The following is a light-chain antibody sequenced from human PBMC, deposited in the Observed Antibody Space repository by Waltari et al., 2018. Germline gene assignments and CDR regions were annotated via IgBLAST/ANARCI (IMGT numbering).Light chain of an antibody. V-gene: IGLV3-21*02. CDR3: QVWDTSNDHVV. J-gene: IGLJ2*01. CDR2: DDR. CDR1: NIGSKA. Sequence: SYVLTQSPSVSVAPGQTTRITCGGNNIGSKAVHWYQQKPGQAPVLVVYDDRDRPSGIPERCAGSNSGNTATLTSSRVAAGDEADYYWQVWDTSNDHVVFGGGTKLTVL.